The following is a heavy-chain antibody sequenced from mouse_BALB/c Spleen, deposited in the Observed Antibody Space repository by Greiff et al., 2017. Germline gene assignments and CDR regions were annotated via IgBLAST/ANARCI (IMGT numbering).Heavy chain of an antibody. J-gene: IGHJ3*01. CDR3: ARQYGNYVSWFAY. CDR2: ISSGGSYT. CDR1: GFTFSSYG. Sequence: EVMLVESGGDLVKPGGSLKLSCAASGFTFSSYGMSWVRQTPDKRLEWVATISSGGSYTYYPDSVKGRFTISRDNAKNTLYLQMSSLKSEDTAMYYCARQYGNYVSWFAYWGQGTLVTVSA. V-gene: IGHV5-6*01. D-gene: IGHD2-10*02.